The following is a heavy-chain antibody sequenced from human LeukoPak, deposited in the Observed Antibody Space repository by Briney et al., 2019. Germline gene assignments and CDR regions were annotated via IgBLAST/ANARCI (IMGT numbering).Heavy chain of an antibody. CDR2: IGTSGGTT. D-gene: IGHD1-26*01. Sequence: GGSLRLSCAASGFTFSSYAMSWVRQAPGKGLEWVSAIGTSGGTTYYADSVKGRFIISRDNSKNTLYLQMNSLRAEDTAVYYCAKGSDLIVGATIADYWGQGTLDTVSS. J-gene: IGHJ4*02. CDR3: AKGSDLIVGATIADY. CDR1: GFTFSSYA. V-gene: IGHV3-23*01.